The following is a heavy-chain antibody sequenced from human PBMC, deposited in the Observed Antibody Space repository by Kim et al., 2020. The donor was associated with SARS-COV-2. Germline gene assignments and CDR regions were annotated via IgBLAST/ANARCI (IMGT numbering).Heavy chain of an antibody. Sequence: ASVKVSCKASGYTFTSYYMHWVRQAPGQGLEWMGIINPSGGSTSYAQKFQGRVTMTRDTSTSTVYMELSSLRSEDTAVYYCARDATRYSGYDLSEGYNWFDPWGQGTLVTVSS. V-gene: IGHV1-46*01. J-gene: IGHJ5*02. CDR1: GYTFTSYY. CDR3: ARDATRYSGYDLSEGYNWFDP. CDR2: INPSGGST. D-gene: IGHD5-12*01.